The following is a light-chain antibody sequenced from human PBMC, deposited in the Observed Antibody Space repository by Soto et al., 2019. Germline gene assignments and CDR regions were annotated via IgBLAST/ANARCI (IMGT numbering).Light chain of an antibody. V-gene: IGLV2-11*01. CDR2: DVT. Sequence: QSALTQPRSVSGSPGQSVTISCTGTSSDVGGYNYVSWYQQHPDKAPKLMIYDVTKRPSGVPDRFSGSKSGNTASLTISGLQAEDEADYYCCSYAGTYPVVFGGGTQLTVL. CDR3: CSYAGTYPVV. CDR1: SSDVGGYNY. J-gene: IGLJ2*01.